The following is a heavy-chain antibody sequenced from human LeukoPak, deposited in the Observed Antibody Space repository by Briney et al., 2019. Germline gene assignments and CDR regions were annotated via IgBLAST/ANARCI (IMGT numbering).Heavy chain of an antibody. D-gene: IGHD1-26*01. CDR2: ISWNSGSI. CDR1: GFKFEDYA. J-gene: IGHJ3*02. V-gene: IGHV3-9*01. Sequence: GGSLRLSCAASGFKFEDYAMHWVRQAPGKGLEWVSGISWNSGSIGYADSVKGRFTISRDNAKNTLYLQMNSLRAEDTAVYYCASWWEPHYVEAFDIWGQGTMVTVSS. CDR3: ASWWEPHYVEAFDI.